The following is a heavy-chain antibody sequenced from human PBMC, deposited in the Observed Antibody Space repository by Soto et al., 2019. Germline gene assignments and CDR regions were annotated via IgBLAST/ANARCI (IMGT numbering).Heavy chain of an antibody. V-gene: IGHV1-69*01. J-gene: IGHJ3*02. CDR2: IIPIFGTA. D-gene: IGHD3-22*01. Sequence: QVQLVQSGAEVKKPGSSVKVSCKASGVTFSSYAISWVRQAPGQGLEWMGGIIPIFGTANYAQKFQGGVTITADESTSTAYMELISLRSEDTAVYYCARVASYYYDSSGYSRHFDIWGQGTMVTVSS. CDR3: ARVASYYYDSSGYSRHFDI. CDR1: GVTFSSYA.